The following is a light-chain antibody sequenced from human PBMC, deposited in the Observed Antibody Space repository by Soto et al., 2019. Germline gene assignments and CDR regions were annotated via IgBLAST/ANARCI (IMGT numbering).Light chain of an antibody. J-gene: IGLJ2*01. Sequence: QSALTQPASVSGSPGQSITISCTGTSSDVGGYNYVSWYQQHPGKAPKLMFYDVSNRPSGVSNRFSGSKSGYTASLTISGLQAEDEADYCCSSYTSSSTHVVFGGGTKLTIL. CDR1: SSDVGGYNY. CDR3: SSYTSSSTHVV. CDR2: DVS. V-gene: IGLV2-14*01.